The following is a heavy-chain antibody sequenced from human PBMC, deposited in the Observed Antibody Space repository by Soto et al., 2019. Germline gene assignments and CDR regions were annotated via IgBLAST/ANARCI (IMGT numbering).Heavy chain of an antibody. V-gene: IGHV4-4*02. Sequence: QVQLQESGPGLVQPSGTLSLTCAVSGDSINNSHWWSWVRQTQGKGLGWFGETYHSGTTNYNPSLKTRVTISIDKSKNQFSLKMNSVTAADTAVYYCAREVNSSPARGPNWFDPWGQGTLVTVSS. CDR2: TYHSGTT. CDR1: GDSINNSHW. CDR3: AREVNSSPARGPNWFDP. D-gene: IGHD6-13*01. J-gene: IGHJ5*02.